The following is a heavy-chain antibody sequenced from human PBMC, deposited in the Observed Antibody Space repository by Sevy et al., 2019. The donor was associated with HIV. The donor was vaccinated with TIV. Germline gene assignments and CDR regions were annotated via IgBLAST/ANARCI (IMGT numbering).Heavy chain of an antibody. CDR2: IYAGGST. CDR3: ASELWIGAFDI. Sequence: GGSLRLSCAASGLSVSRNYLSWVRQAPGKGLEWVSVIYAGGSTYNPDSVKGRFTVSRDKAKNTLYYQMNSLRAEDTAVYYCASELWIGAFDIWGQGTLVTVSS. D-gene: IGHD3-10*01. CDR1: GLSVSRNY. V-gene: IGHV3-53*01. J-gene: IGHJ3*02.